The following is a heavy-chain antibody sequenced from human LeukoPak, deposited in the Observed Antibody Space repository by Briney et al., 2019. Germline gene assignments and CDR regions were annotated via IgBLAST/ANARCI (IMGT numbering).Heavy chain of an antibody. Sequence: VASVKVSCKASGGTFSSYAISWVRQAPGQGLEWMGGIIPIFGTANYAQKFQGRVTNTADKSTSTAYMELSSLRSEDTAVYYCARDEWIQEFDPWGQGTLVTVSS. CDR1: GGTFSSYA. V-gene: IGHV1-69*06. J-gene: IGHJ5*02. CDR2: IIPIFGTA. CDR3: ARDEWIQEFDP. D-gene: IGHD5-18*01.